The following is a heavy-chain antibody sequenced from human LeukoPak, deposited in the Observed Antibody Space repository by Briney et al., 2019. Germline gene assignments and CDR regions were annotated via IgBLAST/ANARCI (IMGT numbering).Heavy chain of an antibody. D-gene: IGHD3-10*01. Sequence: GGSLRLSCAASGFTFSSYWMSWVRQAPGKGLEWVSAISGSGGSTYYADSVKGRFTISRDNSKNTLYLQMNSLRAEDTAVYYCAKSSWFGGHIDYWGQGTLVTVSS. V-gene: IGHV3-23*01. J-gene: IGHJ4*02. CDR2: ISGSGGST. CDR1: GFTFSSYW. CDR3: AKSSWFGGHIDY.